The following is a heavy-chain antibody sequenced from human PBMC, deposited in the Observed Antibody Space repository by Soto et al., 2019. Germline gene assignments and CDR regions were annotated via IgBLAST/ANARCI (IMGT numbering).Heavy chain of an antibody. CDR3: ARPRYGSGSYHLMTQFDY. CDR2: IIPIFGTA. CDR1: GGAFSSYA. V-gene: IGHV1-69*13. D-gene: IGHD3-10*01. Sequence: ASVKVSCKASGGAFSSYAISWVRQAPGQGLEWMGGIIPIFGTANYAQKFQGRVTITADESTSTAYMELSSLRSEDTAVYYCARPRYGSGSYHLMTQFDYWGQGTLVTVSS. J-gene: IGHJ4*02.